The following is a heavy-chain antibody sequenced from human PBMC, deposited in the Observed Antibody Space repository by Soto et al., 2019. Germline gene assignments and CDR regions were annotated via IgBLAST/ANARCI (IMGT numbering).Heavy chain of an antibody. D-gene: IGHD3-10*01. V-gene: IGHV1-46*01. Sequence: ASVKVSCKTSPYTFTTYYMHWVRQAPGHGLEWMGIINPGSSGTTYAQKFQDRVTMTRDTSTSTVYMDLNSLRSDDTAVYYCATEFGVHSRRAYYFDYWGQGTLVTVSS. CDR1: PYTFTTYY. CDR3: ATEFGVHSRRAYYFDY. J-gene: IGHJ4*02. CDR2: INPGSSGT.